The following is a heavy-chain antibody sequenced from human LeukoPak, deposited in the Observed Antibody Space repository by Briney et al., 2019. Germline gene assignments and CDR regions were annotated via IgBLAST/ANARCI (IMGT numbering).Heavy chain of an antibody. V-gene: IGHV4-34*01. Sequence: SETLSLTCAVYGGSFSGYYWSWIRQPPGKGLEWIGEINHSGSTNYNPSLKSRVTISVDTSKNQFSLKLSSVTAADTAVYYCARGAAATDPDYWGQGTLVTVSS. CDR3: ARGAAATDPDY. CDR1: GGSFSGYY. CDR2: INHSGST. J-gene: IGHJ4*02. D-gene: IGHD2-15*01.